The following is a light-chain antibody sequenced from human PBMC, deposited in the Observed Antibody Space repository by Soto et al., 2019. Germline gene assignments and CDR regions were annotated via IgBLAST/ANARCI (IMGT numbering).Light chain of an antibody. CDR3: QQFNTSPWT. J-gene: IGKJ1*01. Sequence: DIQMTQSPSTLSASEGYRVTISCLASQSVSIWLAWYQQKPGRAPKLLIYKSSILESGVPSRFSGSGSGTEFPLTISSLQPDDFETYYCQQFNTSPWTFGQGTLVDIK. V-gene: IGKV1-5*03. CDR2: KSS. CDR1: QSVSIW.